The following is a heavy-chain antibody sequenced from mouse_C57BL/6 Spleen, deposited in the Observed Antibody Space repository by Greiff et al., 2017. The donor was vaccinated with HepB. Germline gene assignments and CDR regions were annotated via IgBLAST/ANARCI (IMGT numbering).Heavy chain of an antibody. CDR3: TRFGKAMDY. CDR1: GYTFTSYW. Sequence: QVQLQQPGAELVRPGTSVKLSCKASGYTFTSYWMHWVKQRPGQGLEWIGVIDPSDSYTNYNQKFKGKATLTVDTTSSPAYMQLSSLTSEDSAVYYCTRFGKAMDYWGQGTSVTVSS. CDR2: IDPSDSYT. J-gene: IGHJ4*01. V-gene: IGHV1-59*01. D-gene: IGHD2-1*01.